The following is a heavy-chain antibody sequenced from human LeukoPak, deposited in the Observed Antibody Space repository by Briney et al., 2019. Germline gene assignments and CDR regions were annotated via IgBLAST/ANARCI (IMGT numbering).Heavy chain of an antibody. J-gene: IGHJ3*02. CDR3: ARHEDMGYFVVGDSPVDAFDI. CDR1: GGSFSGCY. V-gene: IGHV4-34*01. D-gene: IGHD2-21*01. CDR2: INHSGST. Sequence: PSETLSLTCAVYGGSFSGCYWSWIRQPPGKGLEWIGEINHSGSTNYNPSLKSRVAMSVDTSTNQLSLRLSSVTAADTAMYYCARHEDMGYFVVGDSPVDAFDIWGQGTMVAVSS.